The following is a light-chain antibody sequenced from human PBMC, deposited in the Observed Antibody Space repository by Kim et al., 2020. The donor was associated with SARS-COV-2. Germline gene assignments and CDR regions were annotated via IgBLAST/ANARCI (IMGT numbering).Light chain of an antibody. J-gene: IGLJ1*01. V-gene: IGLV3-21*04. CDR3: QVWDSSSDHYV. CDR2: YDN. Sequence: SYELTQPPSVSVAPGKTARISCGGNNIGTKSVHWYQQKPGQAPVLVIYYDNDRPSGIPERFSGSNSGNMATLTISRVEAGDEADYYCQVWDSSSDHYVFGSGTKVTVL. CDR1: NIGTKS.